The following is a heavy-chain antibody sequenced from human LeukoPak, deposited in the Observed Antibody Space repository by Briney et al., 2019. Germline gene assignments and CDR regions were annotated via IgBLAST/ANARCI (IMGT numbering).Heavy chain of an antibody. CDR3: ARADYDILTGYLNWFDP. CDR2: MNPNGGNT. CDR1: GYTFTSYD. D-gene: IGHD3-9*01. V-gene: IGHV1-8*01. J-gene: IGHJ5*02. Sequence: ASVKVSCKASGYTFTSYDINWVRQATGQGLEWMGWMNPNGGNTGYAQKFQGRVTMTRNTSISTAYMELSSLRSEDTAVYYCARADYDILTGYLNWFDPWGQGTLVTVSS.